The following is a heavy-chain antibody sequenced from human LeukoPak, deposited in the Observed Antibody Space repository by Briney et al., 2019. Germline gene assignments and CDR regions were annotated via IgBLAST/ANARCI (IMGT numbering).Heavy chain of an antibody. D-gene: IGHD5-18*01. V-gene: IGHV4-59*12. Sequence: SETLSLTCTVSGGSISSYYWSWIRQPPGKGLEWIGYIYYSGSTNYNPSLKSRVTISVDTSKNQFSLKLSSVTAADTAVYYCARGLRYSYGYGDYYYYYMDVWGKGTTVTVSS. CDR3: ARGLRYSYGYGDYYYYYMDV. CDR1: GGSISSYY. J-gene: IGHJ6*03. CDR2: IYYSGST.